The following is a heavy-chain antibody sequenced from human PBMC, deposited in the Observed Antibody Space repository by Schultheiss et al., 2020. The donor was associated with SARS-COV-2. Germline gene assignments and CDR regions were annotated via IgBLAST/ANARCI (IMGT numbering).Heavy chain of an antibody. CDR2: ISVYNGIT. CDR1: GYTFTSYG. CDR3: ARHYSISGPYFDY. J-gene: IGHJ4*02. Sequence: ASVKVSCKASGYTFTSYGISWVRQAPGHGLEWMGWISVYNGITDYAQNLQGRVTMTTDTSTSTAYMELRSLRSDDTAVYYCARHYSISGPYFDYWGQGTLVTVSS. V-gene: IGHV1-18*01. D-gene: IGHD6-6*01.